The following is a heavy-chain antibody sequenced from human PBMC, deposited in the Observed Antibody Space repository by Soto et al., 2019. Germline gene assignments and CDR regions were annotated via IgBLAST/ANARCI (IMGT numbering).Heavy chain of an antibody. CDR1: GDSIISSDFY. J-gene: IGHJ5*02. Sequence: SQTLSLTCTVSGDSIISSDFYWGWVRQPPGKGLEWIGSIFYLGSSYYNPSLKSRVTMSVDTSKNQFSLRLRSVTAADTALYFCARHCLALRKNNWFDPWGQGIMVTVS. D-gene: IGHD3-16*01. CDR3: ARHCLALRKNNWFDP. V-gene: IGHV4-39*01. CDR2: IFYLGSS.